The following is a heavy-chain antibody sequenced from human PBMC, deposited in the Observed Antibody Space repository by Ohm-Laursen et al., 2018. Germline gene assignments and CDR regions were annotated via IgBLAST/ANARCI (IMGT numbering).Heavy chain of an antibody. D-gene: IGHD2-21*02. V-gene: IGHV1-2*02. CDR2: LNPTRGGTRT. Sequence: ASVKVSCKASGYIFTNYYMHWVRQAPGQGFEWMGILNPTRGGTRTSLSQRFQDRVTTTRDTSISTAYMELSRLRSDDTAVYYCARDEVTGLYYYYGMDVWGQGTTVTVSS. J-gene: IGHJ6*02. CDR1: GYIFTNYY. CDR3: ARDEVTGLYYYYGMDV.